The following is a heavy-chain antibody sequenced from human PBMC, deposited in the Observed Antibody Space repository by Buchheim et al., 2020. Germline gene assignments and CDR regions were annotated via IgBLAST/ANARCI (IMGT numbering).Heavy chain of an antibody. Sequence: EAQLVESGGGLVKPGGSLRLSCAASGFTFSSYSMNWVRQAPGKGLEWVSSISSSSSYIYYADSVKGRFTISRDNAKNSLYLQMNSLRAEDTAVYYCARKMATIGYYYYYGMDVWGQGTT. D-gene: IGHD5-24*01. J-gene: IGHJ6*02. V-gene: IGHV3-21*01. CDR2: ISSSSSYI. CDR3: ARKMATIGYYYYYGMDV. CDR1: GFTFSSYS.